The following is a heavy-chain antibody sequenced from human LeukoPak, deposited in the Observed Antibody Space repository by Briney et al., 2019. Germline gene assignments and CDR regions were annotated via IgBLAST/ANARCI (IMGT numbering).Heavy chain of an antibody. Sequence: NPGGSLRLSCEASGFTFTDAWMSWVRQAPGKGLEWVGRIKTKTDGETTGYAAAVTGGFTTSRDDSKNTVYLQMNSLTSDDTGVYYCTTARVGYWGQGTLVTVSS. J-gene: IGHJ4*02. CDR2: IKTKTDGETT. CDR1: GFTFTDAW. CDR3: TTARVGY. V-gene: IGHV3-15*01.